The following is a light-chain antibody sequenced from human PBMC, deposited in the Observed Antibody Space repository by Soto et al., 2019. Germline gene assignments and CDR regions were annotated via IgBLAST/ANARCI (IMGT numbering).Light chain of an antibody. CDR3: QQSYSSIWT. Sequence: EIVLTQSPGTLSLSPGDSATLSCRASQSVSSSSLAWYQQKPGQAHRLLIYGASTRATGIPDRFSGSGSGTDFTLNIRSMKSEDFATYYCQQSYSSIWTFGKGTKVDIK. J-gene: IGKJ1*01. CDR1: QSVSSSS. V-gene: IGKV3-20*01. CDR2: GAS.